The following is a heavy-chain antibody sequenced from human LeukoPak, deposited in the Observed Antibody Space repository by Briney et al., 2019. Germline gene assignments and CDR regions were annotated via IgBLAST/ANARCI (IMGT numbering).Heavy chain of an antibody. CDR1: GGSFSGYY. D-gene: IGHD4/OR15-4a*01. CDR2: ISSSGSTI. Sequence: LSLTCAVYGGSFSGYYMSWIRQAPGKGLEWVSYISSSGSTIYYADSVKGRFTISRDNAKNSLYLQMNSLRAEDTAVYYCAREVPLRAFDIWGQGTMVTVSS. V-gene: IGHV3-11*01. J-gene: IGHJ3*02. CDR3: AREVPLRAFDI.